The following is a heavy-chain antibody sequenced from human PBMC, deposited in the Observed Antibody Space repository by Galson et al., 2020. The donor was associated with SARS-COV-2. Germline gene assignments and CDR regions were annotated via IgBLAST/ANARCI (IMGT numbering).Heavy chain of an antibody. Sequence: GGSLRLSCTASGSTFGDYAMSWFRQAPGKGLEWVGFIRSNPYGGKTEFAASVKGRFTISRDDSKSIVYLQMHSLKTEDTGLYYCAGVKGRRGGGFDSWGQGTMVTVSS. J-gene: IGHJ3*02. CDR1: GSTFGDYA. CDR2: IRSNPYGGKT. CDR3: AGVKGRRGGGFDS. V-gene: IGHV3-49*03. D-gene: IGHD1-26*01.